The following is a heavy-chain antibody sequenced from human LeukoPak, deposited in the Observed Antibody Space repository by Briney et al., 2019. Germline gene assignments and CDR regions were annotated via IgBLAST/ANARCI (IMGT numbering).Heavy chain of an antibody. D-gene: IGHD3-10*01. J-gene: IGHJ3*02. CDR3: AREPLWFGEPPRDAFDI. CDR2: IYTSGST. CDR1: SGSFSGYY. Sequence: SETLSLTCAVYSGSFSGYYWSWIRQPAGKGLEWIGRIYTSGSTNYNPSLKSRVTISVDTSKNQFSLKLSSVTAADTAVYYCAREPLWFGEPPRDAFDIWGQGTMVTVSS. V-gene: IGHV4-59*10.